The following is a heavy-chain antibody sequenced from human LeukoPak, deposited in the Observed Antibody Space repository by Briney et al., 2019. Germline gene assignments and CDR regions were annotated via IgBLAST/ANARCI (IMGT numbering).Heavy chain of an antibody. Sequence: GESLKISCKGSGYSFTSYWIGWVRQMPGKGLEWMGIIYPGDPDTRYSPSFQGQVTISADKSISTAYLQWSSLKASDTAMYYCARQSPIALDAFDIWGQGTMVTVSS. D-gene: IGHD6-13*01. J-gene: IGHJ3*02. CDR2: IYPGDPDT. V-gene: IGHV5-51*01. CDR3: ARQSPIALDAFDI. CDR1: GYSFTSYW.